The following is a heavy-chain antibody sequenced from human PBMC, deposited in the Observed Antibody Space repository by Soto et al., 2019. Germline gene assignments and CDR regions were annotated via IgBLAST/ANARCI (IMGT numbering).Heavy chain of an antibody. CDR1: GFTFSSFA. CDR2: INKSGGST. Sequence: GGSLRLSCAASGFTFSSFAMSWVRQAPGKGLEWVSTINKSGGSTYYADSVKVRFTISRDNSKNMLFLQINGLRAEDTAVYYCAKYPPTTATTFDYWGRGTMVTVYS. J-gene: IGHJ4*02. D-gene: IGHD1-1*01. CDR3: AKYPPTTATTFDY. V-gene: IGHV3-23*01.